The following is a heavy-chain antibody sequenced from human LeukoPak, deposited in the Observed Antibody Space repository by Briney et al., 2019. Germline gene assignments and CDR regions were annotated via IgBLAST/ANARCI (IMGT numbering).Heavy chain of an antibody. V-gene: IGHV1-18*01. J-gene: IGHJ4*02. D-gene: IGHD3-16*02. CDR2: ISAYNGNT. Sequence: ASVKVSCKASGYTFTSYGISWVRQAPGQGLEWMGWISAYNGNTNYAQKLQGRVTMTTDTSTSTAYMELRSLRSDDTAVYYCARDLGDYVWGSYRYTPLDYWGQGTLVTVSS. CDR1: GYTFTSYG. CDR3: ARDLGDYVWGSYRYTPLDY.